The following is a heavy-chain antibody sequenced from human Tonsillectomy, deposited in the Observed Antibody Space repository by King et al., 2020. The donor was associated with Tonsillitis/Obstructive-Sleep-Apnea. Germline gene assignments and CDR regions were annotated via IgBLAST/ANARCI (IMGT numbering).Heavy chain of an antibody. Sequence: VQLVESGGGLVQPGRSLRLSCAASGFTFDDYAMHWVRQAPGKGLEWVSGISWNSGSIGYADSVKGRFTISRDNAKNSLYLQMNSLRAEDTALYYCAKTLYGDYEGNDAFDIWGQGTMVTVSS. V-gene: IGHV3-9*01. CDR2: ISWNSGSI. J-gene: IGHJ3*02. CDR1: GFTFDDYA. D-gene: IGHD4-17*01. CDR3: AKTLYGDYEGNDAFDI.